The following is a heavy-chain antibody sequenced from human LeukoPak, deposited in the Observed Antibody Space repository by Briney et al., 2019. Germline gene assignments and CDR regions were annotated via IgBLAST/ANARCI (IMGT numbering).Heavy chain of an antibody. Sequence: SETLSLTCTVSGDSIRSSSYYWGWIRQPPGKGLEWIGSIYYSGTTYYNPSLKSRVTISVDTSKNQFSLKLRSVTAADTAVYYCARGHSTTVTTFFDYWGQGTLVTVSS. CDR2: IYYSGTT. J-gene: IGHJ4*02. CDR1: GDSIRSSSYY. D-gene: IGHD4-17*01. CDR3: ARGHSTTVTTFFDY. V-gene: IGHV4-39*07.